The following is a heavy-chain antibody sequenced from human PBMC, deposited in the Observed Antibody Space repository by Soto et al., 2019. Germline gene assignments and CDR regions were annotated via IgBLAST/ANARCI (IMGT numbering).Heavy chain of an antibody. CDR2: ISGNGANT. V-gene: IGHV3-64*07. CDR1: GFTFSNYV. CDR3: ARVGGSTDYIHDALDI. Sequence: EVQLVESGGGLVQPGGSLRLSCSASGFTFSNYVMHWVRQAPGKGLEYVSAISGNGANTYYADSVKGRFTISRDNSRDTLYLQMSSLRAEDMAVYFCARVGGSTDYIHDALDIWGQGTMVTVSS. J-gene: IGHJ3*02. D-gene: IGHD4-4*01.